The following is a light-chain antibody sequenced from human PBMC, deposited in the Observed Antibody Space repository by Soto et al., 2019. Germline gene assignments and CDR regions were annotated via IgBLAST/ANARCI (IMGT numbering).Light chain of an antibody. CDR2: DAS. V-gene: IGKV3-11*01. J-gene: IGKJ4*01. CDR1: QSVSSY. CDR3: QQYGSSPRV. Sequence: EIVLTQSPATLSLSPGERATLSFRASQSVSSYLAWYQQKPGQAPRLLIYDASNRATGIPARFSGSGSGTDFTLTISRVEPEDFAVYYCQQYGSSPRVFGGGTKVDIK.